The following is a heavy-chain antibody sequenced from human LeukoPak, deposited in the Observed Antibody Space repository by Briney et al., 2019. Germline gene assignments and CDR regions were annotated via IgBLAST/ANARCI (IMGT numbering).Heavy chain of an antibody. J-gene: IGHJ4*02. CDR2: FYSGGSA. Sequence: SETLSLTCIVTGGSISSSNYYWAWIRQPPGKGLEWIGTFYSGGSAYYNPSLTSRVSISKDTSDNQFSLRLYSVTAADTAVYYCARKQGGTMYAVWGQGTQVTVSS. CDR1: GGSISSSNYY. CDR3: ARKQGGTMYAV. D-gene: IGHD1-7*01. V-gene: IGHV4-39*07.